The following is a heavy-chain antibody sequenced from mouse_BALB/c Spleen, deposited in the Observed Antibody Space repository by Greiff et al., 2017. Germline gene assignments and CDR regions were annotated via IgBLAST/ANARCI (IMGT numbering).Heavy chain of an antibody. CDR2: INPSNGGT. D-gene: IGHD2-3*01. CDR1: GYTFTSYY. J-gene: IGHJ4*01. Sequence: QVQLQQSGAELVKPGASVKLSCKASGYTFTSYYMYWVKQRPGQGLEWIGEINPSNGGTNFNEKFKSKATLTVDKSSSTAYMQLSSLTSADSAVYYCTRSFDGHYEGAMDYWGRGTSVIVSS. CDR3: TRSFDGHYEGAMDY. V-gene: IGHV1S81*02.